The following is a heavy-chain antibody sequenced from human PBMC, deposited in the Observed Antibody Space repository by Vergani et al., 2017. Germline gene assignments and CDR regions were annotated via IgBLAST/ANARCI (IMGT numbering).Heavy chain of an antibody. D-gene: IGHD5-12*01. J-gene: IGHJ6*02. Sequence: QVQLQESGPGLVKPPGTLSLTCAVSGGSISSSSWWSWVRQPPGKGLEWIGEIYHGGSTNYNPSLKSRVTISVDTSKNQFSLKLSSVTAADTAVYYCARDRGYGDYYYYGMDVWGQGTTVTVSS. CDR2: IYHGGST. CDR3: ARDRGYGDYYYYGMDV. CDR1: GGSISSSSW. V-gene: IGHV4-4*03.